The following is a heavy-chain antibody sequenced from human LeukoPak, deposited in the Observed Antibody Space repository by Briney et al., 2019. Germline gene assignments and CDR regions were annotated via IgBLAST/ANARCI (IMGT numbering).Heavy chain of an antibody. D-gene: IGHD1-20*01. CDR3: ARTTYNWNDEKTLDY. CDR2: ISSNSDNT. Sequence: GPVKVSCKATGYTFTSYGISWVRQAPGQGLEWMGWISSNSDNTNYAQKLQGRVTMTTDTSTSTAYMELRSLRSDDTAVYYCARTTYNWNDEKTLDYWGQGTLVTVSS. V-gene: IGHV1-18*01. J-gene: IGHJ4*02. CDR1: GYTFTSYG.